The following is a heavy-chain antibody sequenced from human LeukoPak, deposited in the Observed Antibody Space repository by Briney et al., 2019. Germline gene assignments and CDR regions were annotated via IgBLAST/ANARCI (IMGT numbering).Heavy chain of an antibody. Sequence: ASETLSLTCAVYGGSFSGYYWSWIRQPPGKGLEWIGEINHSGSTNYNPSLKSRVTISVDTSKNQFSLKLSSVTAADTAVYYCARVPSYYYDRNRDAFDIWGQGTMVTVSS. CDR2: INHSGST. V-gene: IGHV4-34*01. CDR1: GGSFSGYY. J-gene: IGHJ3*02. CDR3: ARVPSYYYDRNRDAFDI. D-gene: IGHD3-22*01.